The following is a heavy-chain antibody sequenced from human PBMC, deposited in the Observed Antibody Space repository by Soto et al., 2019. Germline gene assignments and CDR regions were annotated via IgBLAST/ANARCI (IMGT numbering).Heavy chain of an antibody. J-gene: IGHJ4*02. CDR2: ISYDGSNK. D-gene: IGHD6-19*01. V-gene: IGHV3-30-3*01. CDR1: GFTFSSYA. CDR3: ARDFVAVAGPFDY. Sequence: GGSLRLSCAASGFTFSSYAMRWVRQAPGKGLEWVAVISYDGSNKYYADSVKGRFTISRGNSKNTLYLQMNSLRAEDTAVYYCARDFVAVAGPFDYWGQGTLVTVSS.